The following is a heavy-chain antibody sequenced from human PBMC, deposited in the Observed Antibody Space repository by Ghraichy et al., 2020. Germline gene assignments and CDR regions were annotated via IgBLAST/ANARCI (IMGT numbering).Heavy chain of an antibody. D-gene: IGHD3-10*01. J-gene: IGHJ4*02. CDR2: IISGDYF. CDR3: ARDACITCLLDS. CDR1: GFTFRDYN. Sequence: LTCEASGFTFRDYNMNWVRQAPGKGLEWVASIISGDYFYYADSVMGRFTISRDNAKNSLYLQMNSLRVEDTAVYYCARDACITCLLDSWGQGILVTVSS. V-gene: IGHV3-69-1*01.